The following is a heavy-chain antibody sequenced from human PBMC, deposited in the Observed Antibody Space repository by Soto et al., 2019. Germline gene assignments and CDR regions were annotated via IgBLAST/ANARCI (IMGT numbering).Heavy chain of an antibody. CDR1: GYTFTSHG. CDR2: ISAYNGDT. CDR3: AGMVRGSNIDYYHYMDV. J-gene: IGHJ6*03. Sequence: QVQLVQSGGEVRKPGASVKVSCKASGYTFTSHGISWVRQAPGQGLEWMGWISAYNGDTNYAQKLEGRVNVTTDRPTSTAYMELRSLRSEDPAVYYCAGMVRGSNIDYYHYMDVWGKGTTVTVSS. D-gene: IGHD3-10*01. V-gene: IGHV1-18*01.